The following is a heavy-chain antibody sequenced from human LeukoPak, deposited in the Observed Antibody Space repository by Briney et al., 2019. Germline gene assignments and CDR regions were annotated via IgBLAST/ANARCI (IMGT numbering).Heavy chain of an antibody. J-gene: IGHJ4*02. CDR1: GGSFSGYY. D-gene: IGHD3-10*01. CDR3: ARGNMVRGVIIDY. V-gene: IGHV4-34*01. Sequence: SETLSLTCAVYGGSFSGYYWSWIRQPPGKGLEWIGSIYHSGSTYYNPSLKSRVTISVDTSKNQFSLKLSSVTAADTAVYYCARGNMVRGVIIDYWGQGTLVTVSS. CDR2: IYHSGST.